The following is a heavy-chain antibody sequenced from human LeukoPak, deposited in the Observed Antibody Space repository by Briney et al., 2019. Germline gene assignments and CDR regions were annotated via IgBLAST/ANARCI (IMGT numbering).Heavy chain of an antibody. CDR1: GGSISSYC. D-gene: IGHD1-26*01. CDR3: ARVPNSGSYQGITFDY. Sequence: SETLSLTCTVSGGSISSYCWSWIRQPPGKGLEWIGYIYYSGTTNYNPSLKSRVTISVDTSKNQFSLKLSSVTAADTAVYYCARVPNSGSYQGITFDYWGQGTLVTVSS. J-gene: IGHJ4*02. V-gene: IGHV4-59*01. CDR2: IYYSGTT.